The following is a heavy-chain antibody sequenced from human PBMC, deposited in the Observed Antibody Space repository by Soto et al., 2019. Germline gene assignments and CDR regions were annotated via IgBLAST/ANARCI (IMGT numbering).Heavy chain of an antibody. Sequence: QVQLVQSGAEVKKPGASVKVSCEASGYTFTTYDINWVRQATGQGLEWMGWMNSKSGNTGYAQKFQGRLTMTRDPSISTAYMELSSLTSDDAAIYFCARGFLARDHYHYMDVWGKGTTVTVSS. J-gene: IGHJ6*03. CDR2: MNSKSGNT. CDR3: ARGFLARDHYHYMDV. V-gene: IGHV1-8*01. CDR1: GYTFTTYD.